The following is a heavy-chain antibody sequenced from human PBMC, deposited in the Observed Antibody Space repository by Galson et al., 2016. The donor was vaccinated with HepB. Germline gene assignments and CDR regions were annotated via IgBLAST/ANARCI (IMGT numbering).Heavy chain of an antibody. CDR3: ARGTRGASYYDFWSGYHPIGMDV. V-gene: IGHV3-21*01. Sequence: SLRLSCAASGFTFSSYSMNWVRQAPGKGLEWVSSISSSSSYIYYADSVKGRFTISRDNAKNPLYLQMNSLRAEDTAVYYCARGTRGASYYDFWSGYHPIGMDVWGQGTTVTVSS. J-gene: IGHJ6*02. CDR2: ISSSSSYI. D-gene: IGHD3-3*01. CDR1: GFTFSSYS.